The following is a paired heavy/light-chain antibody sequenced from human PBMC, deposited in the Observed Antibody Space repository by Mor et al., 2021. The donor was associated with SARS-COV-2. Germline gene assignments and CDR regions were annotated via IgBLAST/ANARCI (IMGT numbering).Heavy chain of an antibody. V-gene: IGHV4-39*01. CDR2: IYYSTNT. J-gene: IGHJ5*02. D-gene: IGHD2-2*01. CDR3: ARHKRRNSSWLDWYDP. Sequence: QLQLQESGPGLVKPSETLSLTCTVSGDSISSANYYWGWIRQPPGKGLEWIGSIYYSTNTYYNPSLKSRVSISVDMSKNQFSLKLSSVTAADTAVYYCARHKRRNSSWLDWYDPWGQGTLVTVSS. CDR1: GDSISSANYY.
Light chain of an antibody. CDR1: QSISSSY. J-gene: IGKJ2*01. V-gene: IGKV3-20*01. CDR2: GAS. CDR3: QQYGSSPYT. Sequence: EIVLTQSPGTLSLSPGERATLSCRASQSISSSYLAWYQQKLGQAPRLLIYGASSRATGIPDRFSGSGSGADFTLTISRLEPEDFAVYYCQQYGSSPYTFGQGTKLEIK.